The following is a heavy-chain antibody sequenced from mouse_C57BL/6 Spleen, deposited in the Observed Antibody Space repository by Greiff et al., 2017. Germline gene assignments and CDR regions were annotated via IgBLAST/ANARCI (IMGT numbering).Heavy chain of an antibody. Sequence: QVQLKQSGAELVRPGTSVKVSCKASGYAFTNYLIEWVKQRPGQGLEWIGVINPGSGGTNYNEKFKGKATLTADKSSSTAYMQLSSLTSEDSAVYFCARRNSYFDYWGQGTTLTVSS. J-gene: IGHJ2*01. CDR1: GYAFTNYL. CDR3: ARRNSYFDY. CDR2: INPGSGGT. D-gene: IGHD2-1*01. V-gene: IGHV1-54*01.